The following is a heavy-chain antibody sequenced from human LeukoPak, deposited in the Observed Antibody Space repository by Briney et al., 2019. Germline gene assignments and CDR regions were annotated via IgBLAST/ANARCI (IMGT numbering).Heavy chain of an antibody. CDR3: ARVYDSSGYYRLGAFDI. CDR2: IIPIFGTA. V-gene: IGHV1-69*01. Sequence: GSSVKVSCKASGDTLISYAISWVRQAPGQGLGWMGGIIPIFGTANYAQKFQGRVTITADESTSTAYMELSSLRSEDTAVYYCARVYDSSGYYRLGAFDIWGQGTMVTVSS. D-gene: IGHD3-22*01. J-gene: IGHJ3*02. CDR1: GDTLISYA.